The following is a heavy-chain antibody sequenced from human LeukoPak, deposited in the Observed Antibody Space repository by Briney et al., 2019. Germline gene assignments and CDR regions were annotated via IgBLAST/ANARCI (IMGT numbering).Heavy chain of an antibody. CDR2: ISGSGGST. Sequence: GGSLRLSCAASGFTFSSYAMSWVRQAPGKGLEWVSAISGSGGSTYYADSVKGRFTISRDNAKNSLYLQMNSLRAEDTAVYYCARGTRGVIIAARLGYYFDYWGQGTLVTVSS. J-gene: IGHJ4*02. V-gene: IGHV3-23*01. D-gene: IGHD6-6*01. CDR1: GFTFSSYA. CDR3: ARGTRGVIIAARLGYYFDY.